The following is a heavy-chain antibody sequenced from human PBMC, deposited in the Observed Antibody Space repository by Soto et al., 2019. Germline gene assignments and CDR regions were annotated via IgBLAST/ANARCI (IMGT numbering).Heavy chain of an antibody. Sequence: QVELVESGGGVVQPGGSLRLSCAASGFTFSNYGLHWVRQAPGKGLEWAAVISFDGSNKYYADSMKGRFTVSRDNSKNTLYLHMTSLRTEDTAMYYCAVFLREVDAARSPGAYWGQGTLVTVSS. CDR2: ISFDGSNK. D-gene: IGHD5-18*01. J-gene: IGHJ4*02. V-gene: IGHV3-30*03. CDR1: GFTFSNYG. CDR3: AVFLREVDAARSPGAY.